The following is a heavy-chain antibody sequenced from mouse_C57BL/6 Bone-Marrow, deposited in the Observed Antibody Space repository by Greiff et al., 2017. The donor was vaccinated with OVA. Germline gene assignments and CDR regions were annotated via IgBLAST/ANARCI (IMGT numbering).Heavy chain of an antibody. CDR3: ARWDYGYWYFDV. CDR2: IYPSDSET. CDR1: GYTFTSYW. Sequence: QVQLQQPGAELVRPGSSVKLSCTASGYTFTSYWMDWVKQRPGQGLEWIGNIYPSDSETHYNQKFKDKATLTVDKSSSTAYMQLSSLTSEDSSVNYCARWDYGYWYFDVWGTGTTVTVSS. V-gene: IGHV1-61*01. D-gene: IGHD2-4*01. J-gene: IGHJ1*03.